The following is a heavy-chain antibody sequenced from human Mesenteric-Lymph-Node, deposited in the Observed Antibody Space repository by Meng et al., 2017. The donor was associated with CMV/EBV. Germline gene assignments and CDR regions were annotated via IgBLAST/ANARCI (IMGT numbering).Heavy chain of an antibody. V-gene: IGHV3-9*01. CDR1: GFTFSSYS. CDR3: ARSGNYIDAFDI. Sequence: GGSLRLSCAASGFTFSSYSMNWVRQAPGKGLEWVSGISWNSGSIDYADSVKGRFTISRDNAKNSLYLQMNSLRAEDTALYYCARSGNYIDAFDIWGQGTMVTVSS. J-gene: IGHJ3*02. CDR2: ISWNSGSI. D-gene: IGHD1-26*01.